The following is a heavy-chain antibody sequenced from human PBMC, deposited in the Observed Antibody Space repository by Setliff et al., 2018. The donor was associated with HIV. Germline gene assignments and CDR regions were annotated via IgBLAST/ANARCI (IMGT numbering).Heavy chain of an antibody. D-gene: IGHD7-27*01. Sequence: SETLSLTCIVSGASISSQYWSWIRQPAGKGLEWIGFFYYGGSTDYNPALKNRVAISVDTSRNRVSLKMTSVTAADTAVYYCARARLLGGFLSWGRGALVTVSS. J-gene: IGHJ5*02. CDR3: ARARLLGGFLS. V-gene: IGHV4-59*11. CDR1: GASISSQY. CDR2: FYYGGST.